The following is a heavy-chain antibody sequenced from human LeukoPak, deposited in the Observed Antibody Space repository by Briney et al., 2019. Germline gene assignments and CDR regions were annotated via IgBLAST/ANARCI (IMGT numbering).Heavy chain of an antibody. CDR2: VSSSGSTI. CDR1: GFTFSIYE. Sequence: GGSLRLSCAASGFTFSIYEMNWVRQAPGKGLEWVSYVSSSGSTIYYADSVKGRFTISRDNAKNSLYLQMNSLRAEDTAVYYCAELGITMIGGVWGKGTTVTISS. D-gene: IGHD3-10*02. V-gene: IGHV3-48*03. CDR3: AELGITMIGGV. J-gene: IGHJ6*04.